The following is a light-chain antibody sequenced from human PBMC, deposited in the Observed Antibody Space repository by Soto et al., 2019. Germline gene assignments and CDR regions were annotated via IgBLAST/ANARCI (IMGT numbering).Light chain of an antibody. CDR1: SSDVGAYNY. V-gene: IGLV2-14*01. CDR2: EFS. J-gene: IGLJ1*01. CDR3: CSYTTSGTNV. Sequence: QSALTQPASVSGSPGQSITISCTGTSSDVGAYNYVSWYQQHPGKAPKLMIYEFSNRPSGVSDRFSGSKSANTASLTISGLQAEDEGDYYCCSYTTSGTNVFGTGTKLTVL.